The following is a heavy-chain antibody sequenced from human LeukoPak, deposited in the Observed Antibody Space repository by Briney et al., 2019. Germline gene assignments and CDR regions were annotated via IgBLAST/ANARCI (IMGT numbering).Heavy chain of an antibody. J-gene: IGHJ4*02. CDR1: GFTFDDYT. CDR2: INWDGYST. Sequence: GGSLRLSCAASGFTFDDYTMHWVRQAPGKGLEWVSLINWDGYSTYYADSEKGRFTISRDNSKNSLYLQMNSLRTEDTALYYCAKGSSSSLSTLFDYWGQGTLVTVSS. CDR3: AKGSSSSLSTLFDY. V-gene: IGHV3-43*01. D-gene: IGHD6-6*01.